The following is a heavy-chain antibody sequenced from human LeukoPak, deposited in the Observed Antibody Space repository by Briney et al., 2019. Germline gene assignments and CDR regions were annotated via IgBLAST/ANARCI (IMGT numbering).Heavy chain of an antibody. J-gene: IGHJ4*02. Sequence: SETLSLTCTVSGGSISSYYWSWIRQPPGKGLEWIGYIYYSGSTNYNPSLKSRVTMSVDTSKNQFSLKLSSVTAADTAVYYCARATPHYDILTGYYTPFDYWGQGTLVTVSS. CDR2: IYYSGST. V-gene: IGHV4-59*12. CDR1: GGSISSYY. D-gene: IGHD3-9*01. CDR3: ARATPHYDILTGYYTPFDY.